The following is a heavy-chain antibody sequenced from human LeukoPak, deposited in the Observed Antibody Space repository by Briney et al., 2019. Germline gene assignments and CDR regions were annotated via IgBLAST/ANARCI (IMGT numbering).Heavy chain of an antibody. Sequence: SETLSLTCTVSGGSISSYYWSWIRQPPGKGLEWIGYIYYSGSTNYNPSLKSRVTISVDTSKNQFSLKLSSVTAADTAVYYCARGYYDILTGENYYYYYMDVRGKGTTVTVSS. CDR2: IYYSGST. V-gene: IGHV4-59*01. CDR3: ARGYYDILTGENYYYYYMDV. D-gene: IGHD3-9*01. J-gene: IGHJ6*03. CDR1: GGSISSYY.